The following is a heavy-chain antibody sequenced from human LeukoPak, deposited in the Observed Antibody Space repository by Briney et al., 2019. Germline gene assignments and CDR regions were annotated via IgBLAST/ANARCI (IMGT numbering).Heavy chain of an antibody. V-gene: IGHV3-30-3*01. J-gene: IGHJ4*02. D-gene: IGHD3-10*01. Sequence: GGSLRLSCAASGFTFSSHAMHWVRQAPGKGLEWVTLISYDGSNKYYADSVKGRFTISRDNSKNTVYLQMNTLRVEDTAIYYCARGDGFMIRDWGQGTLVTVSS. CDR1: GFTFSSHA. CDR2: ISYDGSNK. CDR3: ARGDGFMIRD.